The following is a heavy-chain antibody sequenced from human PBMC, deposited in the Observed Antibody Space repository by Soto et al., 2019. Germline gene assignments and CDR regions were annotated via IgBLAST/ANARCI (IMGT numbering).Heavy chain of an antibody. J-gene: IGHJ4*02. Sequence: GGSVRLSCADSGFSFSTYSTSWVRQTPGKGLEWVSAITATGDRTYYADSVTGRFTISRDNSKKTHYLQMTSLRAEDTAMYYCATMNGYFEYWGQGTPVTVSS. D-gene: IGHD3-22*01. CDR1: GFSFSTYS. CDR2: ITATGDRT. CDR3: ATMNGYFEY. V-gene: IGHV3-23*01.